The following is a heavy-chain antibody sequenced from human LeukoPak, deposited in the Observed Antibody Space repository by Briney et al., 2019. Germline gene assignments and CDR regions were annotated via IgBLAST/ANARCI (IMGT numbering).Heavy chain of an antibody. CDR2: INPSGGST. J-gene: IGHJ1*01. D-gene: IGHD1-26*01. CDR3: ASGGSSGSYYAEYFQH. V-gene: IGHV1-46*01. CDR1: GYTFTSYY. Sequence: VASVRVSCKASGYTFTSYYMHWVRQAPGQGLEWMGLINPSGGSTSYAQKFQGRVTMTRDMSTSTVYMELSSLRSEDTAVYYCASGGSSGSYYAEYFQHWGQGTVVTVSS.